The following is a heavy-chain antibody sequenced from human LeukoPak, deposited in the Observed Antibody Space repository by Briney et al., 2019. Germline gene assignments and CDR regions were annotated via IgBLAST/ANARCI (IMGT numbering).Heavy chain of an antibody. CDR2: VYPGDSDT. CDR1: GYSFTSYW. V-gene: IGHV5-51*01. J-gene: IGHJ4*02. D-gene: IGHD6-19*01. Sequence: GESRQISCKASGYSFTSYWIVWVRQMPGKGLEWMGIVYPGDSDTRYSPSFQGQVTISADKSISTAFLQWSGLKASDTAIYYCARPTLTGYSSGFGYWGQGTLVTASS. CDR3: ARPTLTGYSSGFGY.